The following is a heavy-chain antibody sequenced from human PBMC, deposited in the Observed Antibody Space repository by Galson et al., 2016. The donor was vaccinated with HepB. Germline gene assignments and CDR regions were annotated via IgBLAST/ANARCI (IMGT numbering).Heavy chain of an antibody. CDR3: ARVPRISGTNDY. V-gene: IGHV3-21*01. Sequence: SLRLSCAASGFTFSSYSMNWVRQAPGKGLEWVSSISSSSSYIYYADSVKGRFTISRDNAKNSLYLQMNSLRAEDTAVYYCARVPRISGTNDYWGQGTLVTVSS. J-gene: IGHJ4*02. CDR2: ISSSSSYI. D-gene: IGHD1-20*01. CDR1: GFTFSSYS.